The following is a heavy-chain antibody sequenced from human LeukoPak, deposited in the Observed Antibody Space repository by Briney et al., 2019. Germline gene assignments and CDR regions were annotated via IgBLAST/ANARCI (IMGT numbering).Heavy chain of an antibody. J-gene: IGHJ4*02. D-gene: IGHD5-12*01. CDR2: INTNTGNP. CDR1: GYTFTSYA. CDR3: ARDPPSTTYSGYDTPPHY. V-gene: IGHV7-4-1*02. Sequence: GASVKVSCKASGYTFTSYAMNWVRQAPGQGLEWMGWINTNTGNPTYAQGFTGRFVFSLDTSVSTAYLQISSLKAEDTAVYYCARDPPSTTYSGYDTPPHYWGQGTLVTVSS.